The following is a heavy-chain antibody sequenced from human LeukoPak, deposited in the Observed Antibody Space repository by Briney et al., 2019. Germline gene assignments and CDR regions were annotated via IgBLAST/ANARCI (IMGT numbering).Heavy chain of an antibody. Sequence: ASVKVSCKASGYTFTSYGISWVRQAPGQGLEWMGWISAYNGNTNYAQKLQGRVTMTTDTSTSTAYMELRSLRSDDTAVYYCARLTHPDSGSPDDAFDIWGQGTMVTVSS. D-gene: IGHD1-26*01. V-gene: IGHV1-18*01. CDR1: GYTFTSYG. CDR2: ISAYNGNT. CDR3: ARLTHPDSGSPDDAFDI. J-gene: IGHJ3*02.